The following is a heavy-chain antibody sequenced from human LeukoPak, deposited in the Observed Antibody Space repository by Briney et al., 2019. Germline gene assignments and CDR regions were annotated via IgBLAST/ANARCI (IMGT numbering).Heavy chain of an antibody. CDR3: ARDRGYTQDY. CDR1: GFTFSTCA. J-gene: IGHJ4*02. D-gene: IGHD5-12*01. V-gene: IGHV3-74*01. CDR2: IKSDGSST. Sequence: GGSLRLSCAASGFTFSTCAMHWVRQAPGKGLVWVSHIKSDGSSTSYADSVKGRFTISRDNAKNTLYLQMNSLRAEDTAVYYCARDRGYTQDYWGQGTLVTVSS.